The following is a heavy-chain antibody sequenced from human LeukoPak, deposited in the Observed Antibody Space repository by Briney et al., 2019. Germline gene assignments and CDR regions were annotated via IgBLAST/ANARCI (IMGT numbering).Heavy chain of an antibody. D-gene: IGHD4-23*01. V-gene: IGHV4-34*01. J-gene: IGHJ4*02. CDR1: GGSFSGYY. CDR2: INHSGST. CDR3: AYSTVVTRGYY. Sequence: PSETLSLTCAVYGGSFSGYYWSWIRQPPGKGLEWIGEINHSGSTKYNPSLKSRVTISLDTSKNQFSLKLSSVTAADTAVYYCAYSTVVTRGYYWGQGTLVTVSS.